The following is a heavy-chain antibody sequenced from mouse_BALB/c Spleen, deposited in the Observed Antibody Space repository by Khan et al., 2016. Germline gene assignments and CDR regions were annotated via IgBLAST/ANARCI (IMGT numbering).Heavy chain of an antibody. Sequence: EVKLEESGPSLVKPSQTLSLTCSVTGDSITSGYWNWIRKFPGNKLEYMGYISYSGSTYYNPSLKSRISITRDTSKNQYYLQLNSVTTEDTATYYCARSELLRLPYYFDYWGQGTTLTVSS. CDR1: GDSITSGY. CDR2: ISYSGST. J-gene: IGHJ2*01. D-gene: IGHD1-2*01. V-gene: IGHV3-8*02. CDR3: ARSELLRLPYYFDY.